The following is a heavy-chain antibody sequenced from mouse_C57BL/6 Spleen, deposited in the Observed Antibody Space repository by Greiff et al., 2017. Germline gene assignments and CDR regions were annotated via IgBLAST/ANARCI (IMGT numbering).Heavy chain of an antibody. Sequence: QVQLQQSGPELVKPGASVKISCKASGYAFSSSWMNWVKQRPGTGLEWIGRIYPGDGDTNYNGKFKGKATLTADKSSSTAYMQLSSLTSEDSAVYFCARDDYDVFDYWGQGTTLTVSS. CDR3: ARDDYDVFDY. CDR1: GYAFSSSW. J-gene: IGHJ2*01. D-gene: IGHD2-4*01. V-gene: IGHV1-82*01. CDR2: IYPGDGDT.